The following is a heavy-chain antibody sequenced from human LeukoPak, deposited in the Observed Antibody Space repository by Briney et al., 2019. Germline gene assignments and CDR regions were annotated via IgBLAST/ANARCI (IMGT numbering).Heavy chain of an antibody. D-gene: IGHD3-22*01. Sequence: GGSLRLSCAASGFTFSSYGMHWVRQAPGKGLEWVAVIWYDGSNKYYADSVKGRFTISRDNSKNTLYLQMNSLRAEDTAVYYCAKHRGKTYYYDSSGYFDYWGQGTLVTVSS. J-gene: IGHJ4*02. CDR1: GFTFSSYG. V-gene: IGHV3-33*06. CDR2: IWYDGSNK. CDR3: AKHRGKTYYYDSSGYFDY.